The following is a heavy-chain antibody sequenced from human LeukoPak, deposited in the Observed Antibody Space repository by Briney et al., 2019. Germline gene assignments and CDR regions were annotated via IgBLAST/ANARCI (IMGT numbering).Heavy chain of an antibody. D-gene: IGHD6-19*01. V-gene: IGHV4-34*01. CDR3: ARKGWAVAGTSHWFDP. CDR1: GGSFSGYY. Sequence: ASETLSLTCAVYGGSFSGYYCSWIRQPPGKGLEWIGEINHSGSTNYNPSLKSRVTISVDTSKNQFSLKLSSVTAADTAVYYCARKGWAVAGTSHWFDPWGQGTLVTVSS. CDR2: INHSGST. J-gene: IGHJ5*02.